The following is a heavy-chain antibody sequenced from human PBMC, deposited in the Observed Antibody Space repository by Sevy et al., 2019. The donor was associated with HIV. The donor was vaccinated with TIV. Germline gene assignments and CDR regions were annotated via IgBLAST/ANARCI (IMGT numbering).Heavy chain of an antibody. CDR3: AKDSILVAGHFDY. D-gene: IGHD6-19*01. Sequence: GGSLRLSCAASGFTFSSYAMSWVRQAPGKGLEWVSSFTGSGTNTFYADSVKGRFTISRDNSKSTLYLQMNSLRAEDTAVYYCAKDSILVAGHFDYWGQGTLVTVSS. J-gene: IGHJ4*02. V-gene: IGHV3-23*01. CDR2: FTGSGTNT. CDR1: GFTFSSYA.